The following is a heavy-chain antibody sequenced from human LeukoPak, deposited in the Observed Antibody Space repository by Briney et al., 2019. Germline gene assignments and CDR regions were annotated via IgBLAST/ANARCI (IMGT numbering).Heavy chain of an antibody. CDR2: ISGSGGNT. V-gene: IGHV3-23*01. CDR3: AIARYCSGGTCYYYYGMDV. J-gene: IGHJ6*02. Sequence: GGSLRLSCAASGFTFSSYAMSWVRQAPGKGLEWVSGISGSGGNTYYADSVKGRFTISRDNSKSTLYLQMNSLRAEDTAVYYCAIARYCSGGTCYYYYGMDVWGQGTTVTVSS. D-gene: IGHD2-15*01. CDR1: GFTFSSYA.